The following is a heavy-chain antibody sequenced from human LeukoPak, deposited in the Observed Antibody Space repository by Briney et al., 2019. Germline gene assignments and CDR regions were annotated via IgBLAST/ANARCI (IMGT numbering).Heavy chain of an antibody. Sequence: PGGSLRLSCAASGFTFSSYSMNWVRQAPGKGREGGSSISSSSSYIYYADSVKGRFTISRDNAKNSLYPQMNSLRAEDTAVYYCARDEKGFLEWLSSRGNWFDPWGQGTLVTVSS. CDR3: ARDEKGFLEWLSSRGNWFDP. D-gene: IGHD3-3*01. CDR2: ISSSSSYI. CDR1: GFTFSSYS. J-gene: IGHJ5*02. V-gene: IGHV3-21*01.